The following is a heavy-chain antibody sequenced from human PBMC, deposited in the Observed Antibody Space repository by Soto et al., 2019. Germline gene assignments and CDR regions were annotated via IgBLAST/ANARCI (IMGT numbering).Heavy chain of an antibody. CDR2: INPADSDI. CDR1: GYSFTSNL. Sequence: PGESLKISFQCSGYSFTSNLIVLVLQMPGKGLEWMGIINPADSDIKYSPSFQGQVTISVDKSIGTAYLQWSSLKASDTAMYYCERNQRDDTSSKIDCWGQGTLVTVSS. CDR3: ERNQRDDTSSKIDC. D-gene: IGHD3-22*01. J-gene: IGHJ4*02. V-gene: IGHV5-51*01.